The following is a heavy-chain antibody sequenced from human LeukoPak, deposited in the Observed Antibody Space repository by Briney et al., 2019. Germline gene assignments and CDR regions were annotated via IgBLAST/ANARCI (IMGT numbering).Heavy chain of an antibody. Sequence: GGSLRLSCAASGFAFSDYYMSWIRQPPGKGLEWVSYISSSGSTMYYADSVKGRFTISRDNAKNSLYLQMNSLRVEDTVVYYCARAGRGFSYGSSDYWGQGTLVTVSS. CDR2: ISSSGSTM. D-gene: IGHD5-18*01. CDR3: ARAGRGFSYGSSDY. V-gene: IGHV3-11*04. J-gene: IGHJ4*02. CDR1: GFAFSDYY.